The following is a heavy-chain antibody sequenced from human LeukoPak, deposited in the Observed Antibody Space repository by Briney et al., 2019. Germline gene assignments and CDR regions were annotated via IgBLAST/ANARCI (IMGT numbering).Heavy chain of an antibody. J-gene: IGHJ4*02. CDR3: AKVGGFLTGFHLLDY. D-gene: IGHD3-9*01. Sequence: GGSLRLSWAASGFNFSDYNMHGVRQAPGKGREWVSYSSSILPTTFYAESVEGRFTISRDNAKNSLYLQMSSLRAEDTAVYYCAKVGGFLTGFHLLDYWGQGTLVTVSS. V-gene: IGHV3-48*04. CDR1: GFNFSDYN. CDR2: SSSILPTT.